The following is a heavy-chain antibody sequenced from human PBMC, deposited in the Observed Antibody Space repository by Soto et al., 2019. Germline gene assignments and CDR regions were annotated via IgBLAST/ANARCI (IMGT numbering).Heavy chain of an antibody. V-gene: IGHV3-23*01. Sequence: GGSLRLSCAASGFTFSSYAMSWVRQAPGKGLEWVSAISGSGGSTYYADSVKARFTISRDNSKNTLYLQMNSLRVEDTAVYYCAKDSLLHYYDSSGYYWGQGTLVTVSS. CDR2: ISGSGGST. J-gene: IGHJ4*02. CDR3: AKDSLLHYYDSSGYY. D-gene: IGHD3-22*01. CDR1: GFTFSSYA.